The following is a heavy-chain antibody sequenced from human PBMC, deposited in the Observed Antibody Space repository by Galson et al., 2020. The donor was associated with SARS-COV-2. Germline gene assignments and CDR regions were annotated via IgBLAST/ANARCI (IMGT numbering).Heavy chain of an antibody. CDR1: GGSISSANYY. CDR2: IFASGST. D-gene: IGHD6-13*01. V-gene: IGHV4-61*02. J-gene: IGHJ4*02. Sequence: TLSLTCTVSGGSISSANYYWSWIRQPAGKRLEWIGRIFASGSTNYNPSLKSRVTISVDTPRNQFSLKLNSVTAADTAMYYCARGAPSGSWYDYWGQGALVTVSS. CDR3: ARGAPSGSWYDY.